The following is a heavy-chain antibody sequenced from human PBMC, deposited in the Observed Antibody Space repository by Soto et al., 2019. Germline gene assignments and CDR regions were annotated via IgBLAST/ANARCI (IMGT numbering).Heavy chain of an antibody. CDR3: ARGSVLRYFDWLLPNYDY. V-gene: IGHV1-2*04. CDR1: GYTFTGYY. D-gene: IGHD3-9*01. J-gene: IGHJ4*02. CDR2: INPNSGGT. Sequence: ASVKVSCKASGYTFTGYYMHWVRQAPGQGLYWMGWINPNSGGTNYAQKFQGWVTMTRDMSISTAYMELSRLRSDDTALYYCARGSVLRYFDWLLPNYDYWGQGTLVTVSS.